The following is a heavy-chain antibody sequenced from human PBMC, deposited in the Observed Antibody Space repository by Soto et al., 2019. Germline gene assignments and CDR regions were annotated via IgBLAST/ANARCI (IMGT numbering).Heavy chain of an antibody. CDR3: ARSRRGAYSSGWYSPSGYYPYGIDV. V-gene: IGHV5-51*01. D-gene: IGHD6-19*01. CDR1: GYSFTTYW. Sequence: PGESLKISCKASGYSFTTYWIGWVRQMPGKGLEWMGIIYPGDSDTKYSPSLQGQVSISADTSISTAYLQWTSLKASDTTIYYCARSRRGAYSSGWYSPSGYYPYGIDVWGQGTKVTVSS. J-gene: IGHJ6*02. CDR2: IYPGDSDT.